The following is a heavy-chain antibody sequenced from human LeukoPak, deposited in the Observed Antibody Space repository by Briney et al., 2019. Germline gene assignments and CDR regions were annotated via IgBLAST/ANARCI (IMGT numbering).Heavy chain of an antibody. V-gene: IGHV4-39*07. CDR2: IYYSGST. Sequence: SETLSLTCTVSGGSISSSSYYWGWIRQPPGKGLEWIGSIYYSGSTYYNPSLKSRVTISVDTSKNQFSLKLSSVTAADTAVYYCARDRRDIVVVVAAMAAFDIWGQGTMVTVSP. CDR1: GGSISSSSYY. J-gene: IGHJ3*02. CDR3: ARDRRDIVVVVAAMAAFDI. D-gene: IGHD2-15*01.